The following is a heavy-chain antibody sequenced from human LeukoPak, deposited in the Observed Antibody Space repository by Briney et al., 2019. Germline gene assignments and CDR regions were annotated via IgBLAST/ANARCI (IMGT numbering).Heavy chain of an antibody. CDR1: TLSSYA. CDR3: ARGFDVDV. CDR2: IYHSGST. V-gene: IGHV4-30-2*01. Sequence: TLSSYAMSWIRQPPGKGLEWIGYIYHSGSTYYNPSLKSRVTISVDRSKNQFSLKLSSVTAADTAVYYCARGFDVDVWGQGTTVTVSS. D-gene: IGHD3-10*01. J-gene: IGHJ6*02.